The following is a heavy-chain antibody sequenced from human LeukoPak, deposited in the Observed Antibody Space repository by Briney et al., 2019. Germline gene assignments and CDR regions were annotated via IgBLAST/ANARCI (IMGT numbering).Heavy chain of an antibody. Sequence: GGSLRLSCAASGFTFSSYGMHWVRQAPGKGLEWVAVISYDGSNKYYADSVKGRITISRDSSRNMLYLQMNSLRPEDTAVYYSAMSYSGSYYAHYYMDVWGKGTAVTISS. CDR3: AMSYSGSYYAHYYMDV. CDR1: GFTFSSYG. V-gene: IGHV3-30*03. CDR2: ISYDGSNK. J-gene: IGHJ6*03. D-gene: IGHD1-26*01.